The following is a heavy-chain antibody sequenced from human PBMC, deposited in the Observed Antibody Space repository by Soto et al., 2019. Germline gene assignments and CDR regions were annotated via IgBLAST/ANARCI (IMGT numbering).Heavy chain of an antibody. Sequence: SETLSLTCTVSGGSISSYYWSWIRQPPGKGLEWIGYIYYSGSTNYNPSLKSRVTISVDTSKNQFSLKLSSVTAADTAVYYCGGSGSYFNYYGMDVWGKGTTVTVSS. CDR1: GGSISSYY. J-gene: IGHJ6*04. CDR3: GGSGSYFNYYGMDV. CDR2: IYYSGST. D-gene: IGHD1-26*01. V-gene: IGHV4-59*08.